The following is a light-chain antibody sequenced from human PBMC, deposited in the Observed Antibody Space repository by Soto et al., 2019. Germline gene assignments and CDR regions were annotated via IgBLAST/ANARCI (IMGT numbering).Light chain of an antibody. J-gene: IGKJ4*01. Sequence: DVVMTQSPLSRPVTLCQPASIACRSSQSLVYRDGNNDLKLFQQRPGQSPSRLIDKVSNRDSGVPDRFSGSGSSTDFTLKISRVEAEDVGVYYWMQGTPRPFTFGGGTKVEIK. V-gene: IGKV2-30*01. CDR1: QSLVYRDGNND. CDR2: KVS. CDR3: MQGTPRPFT.